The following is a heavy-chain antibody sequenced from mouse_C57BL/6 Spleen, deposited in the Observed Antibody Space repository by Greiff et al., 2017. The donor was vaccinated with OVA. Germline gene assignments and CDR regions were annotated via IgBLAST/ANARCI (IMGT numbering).Heavy chain of an antibody. V-gene: IGHV1-64*01. Sequence: QVQLQQPGAELVKPGASVKLSCKASGYTLTSYWMHWVKQRPGQGLEWIGMIHPNSGSTNYNEKFKSKATLTVDKSSSTAYMQLSSLTSEDSAVYYCARSAGSDWYFDVWGTGTTVTVSS. CDR2: IHPNSGST. J-gene: IGHJ1*03. D-gene: IGHD3-1*01. CDR1: GYTLTSYW. CDR3: ARSAGSDWYFDV.